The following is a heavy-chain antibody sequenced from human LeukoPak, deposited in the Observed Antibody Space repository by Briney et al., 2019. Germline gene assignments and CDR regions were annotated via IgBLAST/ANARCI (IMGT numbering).Heavy chain of an antibody. D-gene: IGHD2-2*02. Sequence: ASVKVSCKASGYTFTGYYMHWVRQAPGQGLEWMRRINPNSGGTNYAQKFQGRVTMTRDTSISTAYMELSRLRSDDTAVYYCARGALPAAIRSAAAGDNWFDPWGQGTLVTVSS. J-gene: IGHJ5*02. CDR2: INPNSGGT. CDR3: ARGALPAAIRSAAAGDNWFDP. V-gene: IGHV1-2*02. CDR1: GYTFTGYY.